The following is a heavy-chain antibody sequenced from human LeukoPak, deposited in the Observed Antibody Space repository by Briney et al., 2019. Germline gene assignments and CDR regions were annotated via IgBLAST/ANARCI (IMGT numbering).Heavy chain of an antibody. V-gene: IGHV1-24*01. Sequence: ASVKVSCKVSGYTLTELSMHWVRQAPGKGLEWMRGFDPEDGETIYAQKFQGRVTMTEDTSTDTAYMELSSLRSEDTAVYYCATTVIGGSYGNAFDIWGQGTMVTVSS. CDR2: FDPEDGET. D-gene: IGHD1-26*01. CDR1: GYTLTELS. CDR3: ATTVIGGSYGNAFDI. J-gene: IGHJ3*02.